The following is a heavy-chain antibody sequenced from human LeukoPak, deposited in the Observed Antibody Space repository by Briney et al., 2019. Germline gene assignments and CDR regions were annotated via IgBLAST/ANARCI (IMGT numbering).Heavy chain of an antibody. V-gene: IGHV4-34*01. CDR1: GGSFSSYY. J-gene: IGHJ4*02. CDR3: ARRATYYDILTGYHTYYFDY. Sequence: SETLSLTCAVYGGSFSSYYWSWIRQPPGKGLEWIGEINHSGSTNYNPSLKSRVTISVDTSKNQFSLKLSSVTAADTAVYYCARRATYYDILTGYHTYYFDYWGQGTLVTVSS. D-gene: IGHD3-9*01. CDR2: INHSGST.